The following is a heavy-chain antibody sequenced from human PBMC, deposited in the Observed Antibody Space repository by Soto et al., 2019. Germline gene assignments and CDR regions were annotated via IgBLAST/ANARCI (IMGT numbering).Heavy chain of an antibody. Sequence: EVQLVESGGGLVQPGGSLRLSCAASGFTFSSYRMNWVRQAPGKGPEWVSYISSSSSTIYYADSVKGRFTISRDNAKNSLYLQMNTLRDEDTAVYYCARDLRGSGSLAFDIWGQGTVVTVSS. J-gene: IGHJ3*02. CDR3: ARDLRGSGSLAFDI. CDR1: GFTFSSYR. CDR2: ISSSSSTI. D-gene: IGHD3-10*01. V-gene: IGHV3-48*02.